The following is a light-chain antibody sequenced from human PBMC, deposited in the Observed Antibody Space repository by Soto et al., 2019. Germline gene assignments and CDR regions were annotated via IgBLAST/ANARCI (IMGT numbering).Light chain of an antibody. J-gene: IGLJ1*01. V-gene: IGLV1-51*01. CDR1: SSNIVGNS. CDR3: GSWDSSLSAYV. Sequence: QSVMTQPPSVSAAPGQKVTISCPGISSNIVGNSVSWYQQLPGTAPKLLIYDDNKRPSRITDRFSGSKSGTSATLGITGFKTGDEADYYCGSWDSSLSAYVFGTGTKLTVL. CDR2: DDN.